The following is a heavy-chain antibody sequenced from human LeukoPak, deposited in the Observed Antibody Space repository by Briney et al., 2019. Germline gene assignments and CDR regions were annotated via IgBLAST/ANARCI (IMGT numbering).Heavy chain of an antibody. J-gene: IGHJ3*02. CDR2: INPNSGDT. V-gene: IGHV1-2*02. CDR3: ARAALKLRYFDWLLHNDAFDI. Sequence: GASVKVSCKASGYTFTAYYMHWVRQAPGQGLEWMGWINPNSGDTNYAQKFQGRVTMTRDTSISTAYMELSRLRSDDTAVYYCARAALKLRYFDWLLHNDAFDIWGQGTMVTVSS. D-gene: IGHD3-9*01. CDR1: GYTFTAYY.